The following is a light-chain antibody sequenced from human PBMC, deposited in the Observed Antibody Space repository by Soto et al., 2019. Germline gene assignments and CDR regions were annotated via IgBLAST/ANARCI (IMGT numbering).Light chain of an antibody. V-gene: IGLV2-11*01. CDR3: CSYAGSYTSYV. Sequence: QSALTQPRSVSGSPGQSVTISCTGTSSDVDGYNYVSCYQQHPGKAPKLMIYDVSERPSGVPDRFSGSKSGNTASLTISGLQAEDEADYYCCSYAGSYTSYVFGTGTKVTVL. CDR2: DVS. CDR1: SSDVDGYNY. J-gene: IGLJ1*01.